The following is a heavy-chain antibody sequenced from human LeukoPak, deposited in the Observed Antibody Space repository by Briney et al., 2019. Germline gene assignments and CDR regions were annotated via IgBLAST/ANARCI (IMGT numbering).Heavy chain of an antibody. D-gene: IGHD5-18*01. CDR3: ARGRRIGGYSYGYYH. J-gene: IGHJ5*02. V-gene: IGHV4-34*01. CDR2: INHSGST. Sequence: SETLSLTCAVYGGSFSGYYWSWIRQPPGKGLEWIGEINHSGSTNYNPSLKSRVTISVDTSKYQFSLKLSSVTAADTAVYYCARGRRIGGYSYGYYHWGQGTLVTVSS. CDR1: GGSFSGYY.